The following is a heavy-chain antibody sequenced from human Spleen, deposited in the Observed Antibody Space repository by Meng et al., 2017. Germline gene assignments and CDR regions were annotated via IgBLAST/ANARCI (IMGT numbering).Heavy chain of an antibody. CDR1: GASISSGSYY. V-gene: IGHV4-61*02. D-gene: IGHD3-9*01. CDR3: ARGVFYWLSDPPDWYFDL. J-gene: IGHJ2*01. CDR2: IYTSGST. Sequence: SETLSLTCTVSGASISSGSYYWSWIRQPAGKGLEWIGRIYTSGSTNYNPSLKSRVTISVDTSKNQFSLKLSSVTAADTAVYYCARGVFYWLSDPPDWYFDLWGRGTLVTVSS.